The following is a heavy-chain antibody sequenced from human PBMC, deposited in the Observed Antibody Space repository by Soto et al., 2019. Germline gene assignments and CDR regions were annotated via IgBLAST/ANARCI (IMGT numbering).Heavy chain of an antibody. CDR2: ISYDGSNK. J-gene: IGHJ6*02. CDR3: AKEGRIAVAGYYYYSMDV. V-gene: IGHV3-30-3*01. CDR1: GFTFSTSA. Sequence: GGSLRLSCAASGFTFSTSAFHWVRQAPGKGLEWVAVISYDGSNKDYGDSVKGRFTMSRDNSKSTLYLQMNSLRAEDTAVYYCAKEGRIAVAGYYYYSMDVWGQGTTVTVSS. D-gene: IGHD6-19*01.